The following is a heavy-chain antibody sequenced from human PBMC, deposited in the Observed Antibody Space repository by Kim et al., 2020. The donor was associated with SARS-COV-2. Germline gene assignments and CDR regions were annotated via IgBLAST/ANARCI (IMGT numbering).Heavy chain of an antibody. CDR1: GYTFTRYY. D-gene: IGHD6-13*01. CDR3: ARVAAAAADV. CDR2: IKSSGGST. J-gene: IGHJ6*02. Sequence: ASVKVSCKASGYTFTRYYMHWERQAPGQGLEWMGIIKSSGGSTRYAQKFQGRVTMTRDTSTSTVYMELSSLRSEDTAVYYCARVAAAAADVWGQGTTVTVSS. V-gene: IGHV1-46*01.